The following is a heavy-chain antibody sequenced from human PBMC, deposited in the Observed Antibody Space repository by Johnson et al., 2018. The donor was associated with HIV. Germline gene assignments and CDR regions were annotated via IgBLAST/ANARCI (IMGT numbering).Heavy chain of an antibody. J-gene: IGHJ3*02. CDR3: ARGWFGVLDAFDI. Sequence: VQLVESGGGVVRPGGSLRLSCAASGFTFYDYAMHWVRQAPGKGLEWVSLISWYGGSTLYAASVKGRFTISRDNSKNFLYLQMNSLRAEDTALYYCARGWFGVLDAFDIWGQGTMVTVSS. CDR2: ISWYGGST. CDR1: GFTFYDYA. D-gene: IGHD3-10*01. V-gene: IGHV3-43D*03.